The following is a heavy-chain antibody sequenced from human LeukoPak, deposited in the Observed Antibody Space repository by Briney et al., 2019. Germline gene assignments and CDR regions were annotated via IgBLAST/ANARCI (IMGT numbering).Heavy chain of an antibody. Sequence: GASVKVSCKASGYTFTSYDINWVRQATGQGLEWMGWMNPNSGNTGYAQKFQGRVTMTRDTSISTAYMELSRLRSDDTAVYYCAYQIVVVPAAIENWFDPWGQGTLVTVSS. CDR1: GYTFTSYD. CDR2: MNPNSGNT. D-gene: IGHD2-2*02. J-gene: IGHJ5*02. CDR3: AYQIVVVPAAIENWFDP. V-gene: IGHV1-8*01.